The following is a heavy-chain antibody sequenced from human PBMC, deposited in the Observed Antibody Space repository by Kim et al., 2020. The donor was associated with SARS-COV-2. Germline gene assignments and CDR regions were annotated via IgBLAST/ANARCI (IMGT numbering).Heavy chain of an antibody. V-gene: IGHV1-3*01. CDR3: ARSYSSSWYGRTEYFQH. CDR1: GYTFTSYA. D-gene: IGHD6-13*01. Sequence: ASVKVSCKASGYTFTSYAMHWVRQAPGQRLEWMGWINAGNGNTKYSQKFQGRVTITRDTSASTAYMELSSLRSEDTAVYYCARSYSSSWYGRTEYFQHWGQGTLVTVSS. J-gene: IGHJ1*01. CDR2: INAGNGNT.